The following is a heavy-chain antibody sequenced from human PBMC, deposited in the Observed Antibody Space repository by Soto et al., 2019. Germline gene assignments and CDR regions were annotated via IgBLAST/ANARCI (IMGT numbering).Heavy chain of an antibody. CDR3: EKGLSRGGKLL. CDR1: VWSFIGYK. CDR2: INHTGNT. D-gene: IGHD2-15*01. J-gene: IGHJ4*02. Sequence: PSETLSLTCSSYVWSFIGYKCSLIRQPPVKGLEWIVEINHTGNTNYSPSLKSLFTMSVDTSKTQFSLNLTSVTAAYTAVYYCEKGLSRGGKLLWGEGNLVNVSS. V-gene: IGHV4-34*01.